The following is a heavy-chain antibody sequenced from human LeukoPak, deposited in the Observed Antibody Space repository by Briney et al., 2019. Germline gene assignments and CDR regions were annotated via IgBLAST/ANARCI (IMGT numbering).Heavy chain of an antibody. D-gene: IGHD5-24*01. Sequence: GGSLRLSCAASGFNFRDAAMTWVRQAPGKGLEWVSLISFSGDNSYYADSVKGRFTISRDNSKNTLSLQMNSLRVEDTAMYYCAKDIQLSTWGLGTMVTVSS. CDR2: ISFSGDNS. J-gene: IGHJ3*01. CDR3: AKDIQLST. V-gene: IGHV3-23*01. CDR1: GFNFRDAA.